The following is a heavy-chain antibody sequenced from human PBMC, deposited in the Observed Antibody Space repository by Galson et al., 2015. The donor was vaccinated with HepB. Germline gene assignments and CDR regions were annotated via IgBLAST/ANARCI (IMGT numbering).Heavy chain of an antibody. CDR1: GFTFTSYT. Sequence: SLRLSCAASGFTFTSYTMHWVRQAPGKGLEWVAVVSFDGFNEYYADSVKGRFTNSRDNSNNTLHLQLDSLRTEDTAVYYCVRDSWGKYYDTNGRLYWGRGTLVTVSS. V-gene: IGHV3-30-3*01. J-gene: IGHJ4*02. CDR2: VSFDGFNE. CDR3: VRDSWGKYYDTNGRLY. D-gene: IGHD2-8*01.